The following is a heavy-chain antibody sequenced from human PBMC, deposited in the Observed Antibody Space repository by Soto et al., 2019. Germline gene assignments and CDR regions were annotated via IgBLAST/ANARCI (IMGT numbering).Heavy chain of an antibody. D-gene: IGHD3-9*01. CDR1: GGTFSSYA. CDR2: IIPIFGTA. Sequence: QVQLVQSGAEVKKPGSSVKVSSKASGGTFSSYAISWVRQAPGQGLEWMGGIIPIFGTANYAQKFQGRVTITADESTSTAYMELSSLRSEDTAVYYCARVDYDILTGYYICNDWGQGTLVTVSS. CDR3: ARVDYDILTGYYICND. J-gene: IGHJ4*02. V-gene: IGHV1-69*12.